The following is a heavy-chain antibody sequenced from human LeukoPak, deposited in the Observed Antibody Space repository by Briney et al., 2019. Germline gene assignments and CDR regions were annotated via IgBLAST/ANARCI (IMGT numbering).Heavy chain of an antibody. Sequence: SETLSLTCAVYGGSFSGYYWSGIRQPPGKGLEWIGEINHSGSTNYNPSLKSRVTISVDTSKNQFSLKLSSVTAADTAVYYCARPHADYWGQGTLVTVSS. CDR3: ARPHADY. J-gene: IGHJ4*02. CDR2: INHSGST. CDR1: GGSFSGYY. V-gene: IGHV4-34*01.